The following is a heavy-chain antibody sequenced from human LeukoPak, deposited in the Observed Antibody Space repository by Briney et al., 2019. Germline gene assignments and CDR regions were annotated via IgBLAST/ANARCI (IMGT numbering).Heavy chain of an antibody. D-gene: IGHD3-10*02. CDR2: IYWYDDK. Sequence: VAGPTLVKPTQTLTLTCTFSGFSLGTSGVGVAWIRHPPGKALEWHALIYWYDDKRYSPSLKTRLNITKDTPTTQAVLTMTNMDPVDTATSYCPHGYVSSKFRFDPWGQGTLVTVSS. J-gene: IGHJ5*02. CDR1: GFSLGTSGVG. CDR3: PHGYVSSKFRFDP. V-gene: IGHV2-5*01.